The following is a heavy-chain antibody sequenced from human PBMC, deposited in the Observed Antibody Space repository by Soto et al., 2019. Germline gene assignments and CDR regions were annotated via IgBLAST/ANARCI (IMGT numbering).Heavy chain of an antibody. D-gene: IGHD6-13*01. Sequence: QVQLVESGGGVVQPGRSLRLSCAASGFTFSSYAMHWVRQAPGKGLEWVAVISYDGSNKYYADSVKGRFTISRDNSKNTLYLQMNSLRAEDMAVYYCARDGRAAAGNIFGSSGLRHNWFDPWGQGTLVTVSS. CDR2: ISYDGSNK. CDR3: ARDGRAAAGNIFGSSGLRHNWFDP. J-gene: IGHJ5*02. V-gene: IGHV3-30-3*01. CDR1: GFTFSSYA.